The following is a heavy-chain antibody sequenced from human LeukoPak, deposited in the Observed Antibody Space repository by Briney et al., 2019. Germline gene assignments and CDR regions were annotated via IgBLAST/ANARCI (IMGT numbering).Heavy chain of an antibody. CDR1: GILFSDYY. CDR3: TSHVGGTARAWGYFQY. Sequence: GGSLRLSCAASGILFSDYYMSWIRQAPGKGLEWVSYISNSDSSIYYADSVKGRFTISRDNANKALFLQMNSLRAEDTAVYYCTSHVGGTARAWGYFQYWGQGTLVTVSS. V-gene: IGHV3-11*01. CDR2: ISNSDSSI. D-gene: IGHD1-26*01. J-gene: IGHJ1*01.